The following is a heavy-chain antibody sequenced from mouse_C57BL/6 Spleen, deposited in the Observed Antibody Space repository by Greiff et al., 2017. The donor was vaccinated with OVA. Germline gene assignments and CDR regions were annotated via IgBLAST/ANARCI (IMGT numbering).Heavy chain of an antibody. J-gene: IGHJ2*01. CDR1: GFTFSDYG. CDR3: AREGGYDYDEYYFDY. D-gene: IGHD2-4*01. V-gene: IGHV5-17*01. CDR2: ISSGSSTI. Sequence: DVKLVESGGGLVKPGGSLKLSCAASGFTFSDYGMHWVRQAPEKGLEWVAYISSGSSTIYYADTVKGRFTISRDNAKNTLFLQMTSLRSEDTAMYYCAREGGYDYDEYYFDYWGQGTTLTVSS.